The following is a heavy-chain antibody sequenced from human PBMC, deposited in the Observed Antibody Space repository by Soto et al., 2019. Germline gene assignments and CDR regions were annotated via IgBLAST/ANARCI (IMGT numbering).Heavy chain of an antibody. CDR2: IYYSGST. V-gene: IGHV4-31*03. CDR1: GGSISSGGYY. D-gene: IGHD1-26*01. CDR3: ARDRSYFSGGGFDP. Sequence: SETLSLTCTVSGGSISSGGYYWSWIRQHPGKGLEWIGYIYYSGSTYYNPSLKSRVTISVDTSKNQFSLKLSSVTAADTAVYYCARDRSYFSGGGFDPWGQGTLVTVSS. J-gene: IGHJ5*02.